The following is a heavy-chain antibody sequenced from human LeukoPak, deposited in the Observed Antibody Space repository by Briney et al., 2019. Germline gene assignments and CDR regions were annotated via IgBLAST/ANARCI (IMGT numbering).Heavy chain of an antibody. D-gene: IGHD5-18*01. CDR3: ARRGGGYSYGRRNYFDY. CDR2: INHIGSS. V-gene: IGHV4-34*01. J-gene: IGHJ4*02. CDR1: GGSLSGYY. Sequence: PGGTLSLTWAVCGGSLSGYYWSWIRRPPGKGLEWIGEINHIGSSYYNPSPKRRVTISVDTSKNQFSLKLSSVTAADTAVYYCARRGGGYSYGRRNYFDYWGQGTLVTVSS.